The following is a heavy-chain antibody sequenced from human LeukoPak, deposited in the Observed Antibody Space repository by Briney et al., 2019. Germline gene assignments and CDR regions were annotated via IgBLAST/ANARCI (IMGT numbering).Heavy chain of an antibody. CDR3: AKAPPLRYFDWLLPYFDY. J-gene: IGHJ4*02. CDR1: GFTFSSYA. V-gene: IGHV3-23*01. Sequence: GGSLRLSCAASGFTFSSYAMSWVRQAPGEGLEWVSAISGSGGSTYYADSVKGRFTISRDNSKNTLYLQMNSLRAEDTAVYYCAKAPPLRYFDWLLPYFDYWGQGTLVTVSS. D-gene: IGHD3-9*01. CDR2: ISGSGGST.